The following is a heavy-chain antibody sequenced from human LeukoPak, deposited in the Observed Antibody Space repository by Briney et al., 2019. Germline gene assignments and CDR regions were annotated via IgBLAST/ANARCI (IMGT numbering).Heavy chain of an antibody. CDR1: GFTFSSYS. Sequence: PGGSLRLSCAASGFTFSSYSMNWVRQAPGKGLGWVSYISSSSSTIYYADSVKGRFTISRDNAKNSLYLQMNSLRAEDTAVYYCARVIRGGDGYSDWGQGTLVTVSS. V-gene: IGHV3-48*04. CDR3: ARVIRGGDGYSD. D-gene: IGHD5-24*01. J-gene: IGHJ4*02. CDR2: ISSSSSTI.